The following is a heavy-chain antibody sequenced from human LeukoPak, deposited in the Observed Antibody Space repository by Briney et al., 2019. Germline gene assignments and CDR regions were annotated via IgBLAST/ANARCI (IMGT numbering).Heavy chain of an antibody. J-gene: IGHJ4*02. V-gene: IGHV3-48*03. CDR1: GFTFSSYE. CDR3: ARAYYYGSGSKNTYYFDY. Sequence: GGSLRLSCAASGFTFSSYEMNWVRQAPGKGLEWVSYISSSGSTIYYADSVKGRFTISRDNAKNSLYLQMNSLRAEDTAVYYCARAYYYGSGSKNTYYFDYWAREPWSPSPQ. D-gene: IGHD3-10*01. CDR2: ISSSGSTI.